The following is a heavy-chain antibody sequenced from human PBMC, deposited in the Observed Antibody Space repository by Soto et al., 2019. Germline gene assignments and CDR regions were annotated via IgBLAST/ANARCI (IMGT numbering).Heavy chain of an antibody. Sequence: ASVKVSCKTAGYTFTSYAMHWVRQAPGQRLEWMGWINAGNGNAEYSQKFQGRVTFTRDTSASTAYMELSSLRSEDTAVHYCARRDSNSGAFDYWGQGTLVTVSS. D-gene: IGHD6-6*01. CDR2: INAGNGNA. CDR3: ARRDSNSGAFDY. J-gene: IGHJ4*02. V-gene: IGHV1-3*01. CDR1: GYTFTSYA.